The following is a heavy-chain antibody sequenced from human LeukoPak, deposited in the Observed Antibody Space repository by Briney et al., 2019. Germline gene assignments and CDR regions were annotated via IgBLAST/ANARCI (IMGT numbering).Heavy chain of an antibody. V-gene: IGHV4-31*02. D-gene: IGHD3-10*01. J-gene: IGHJ4*02. CDR2: IYYSGSA. CDR3: ARVNYGSATKEDY. Sequence: SWIRQHPGKGLEWIGYIYYSGSAYYNPSLKSRVTISVYTSENQFSLKLSSVTAADTAVYYCARVNYGSATKEDYWGQGTLVTVSS.